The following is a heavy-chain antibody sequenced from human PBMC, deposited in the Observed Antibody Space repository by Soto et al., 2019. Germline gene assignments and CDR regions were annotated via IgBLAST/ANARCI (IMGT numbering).Heavy chain of an antibody. D-gene: IGHD5-12*01. J-gene: IGHJ6*02. CDR3: ARSEYRGYPPPYYYCGMDV. CDR2: ISAYNGNT. Sequence: QVQLVQSGAEVKKPGASVKVSCKASGYTFTSYGISWVRQAPGQGLEWMGWISAYNGNTNYAQKLQGRVTMTTDTTKRTAYMELRSLRSDDTAVYYWARSEYRGYPPPYYYCGMDVWGQGTTVTVSS. V-gene: IGHV1-18*01. CDR1: GYTFTSYG.